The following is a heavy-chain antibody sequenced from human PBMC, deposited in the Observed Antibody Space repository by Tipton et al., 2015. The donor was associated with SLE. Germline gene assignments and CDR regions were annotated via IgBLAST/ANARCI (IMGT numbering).Heavy chain of an antibody. D-gene: IGHD3-10*01. CDR1: GGSISSHY. CDR2: IYYSGST. CDR3: ARDNNYGSGSSSRWFDP. J-gene: IGHJ5*02. Sequence: TLSLTCTVSGGSISSHYWSWIQQPPGKGLEWIGYIYYSGSTNYNPSLKSRVTISVDTSKNQFSLKLSSVTAADTAVYYCARDNNYGSGSSSRWFDPWGQGTLVTVSS. V-gene: IGHV4-59*11.